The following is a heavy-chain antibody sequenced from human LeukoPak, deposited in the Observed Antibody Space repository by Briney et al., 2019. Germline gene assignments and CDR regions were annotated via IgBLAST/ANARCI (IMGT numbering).Heavy chain of an antibody. D-gene: IGHD3-10*01. J-gene: IGHJ4*02. CDR2: LSYDGSRK. CDR3: AKVRGGYYGSGSYEGVDD. Sequence: GRSLRLSCAASGFTFSSYAMQWVRQAPGKGLGWLAILSYDGSRKNYADSVKGRLTISRDNSKNTLYLQLNSLRGDDTAVYYCAKVRGGYYGSGSYEGVDDWGQGTLVTVSS. CDR1: GFTFSSYA. V-gene: IGHV3-30*18.